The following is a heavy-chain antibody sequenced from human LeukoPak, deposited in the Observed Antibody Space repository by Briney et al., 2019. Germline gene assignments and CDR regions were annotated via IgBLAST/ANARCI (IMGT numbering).Heavy chain of an antibody. D-gene: IGHD2-2*01. V-gene: IGHV4-34*01. J-gene: IGHJ5*02. CDR3: ARTPPRGRKYLLLLVGWFDP. Sequence: PSETLSLTCAVYGGSVRDYYWSWIRQPPGKGLEWIGEVNHRGSANYSSSLKSRLTISVDTSKNQFSLKLSSVTAADTAVYYCARTPPRGRKYLLLLVGWFDPWGQGTLVTVSS. CDR2: VNHRGSA. CDR1: GGSVRDYY.